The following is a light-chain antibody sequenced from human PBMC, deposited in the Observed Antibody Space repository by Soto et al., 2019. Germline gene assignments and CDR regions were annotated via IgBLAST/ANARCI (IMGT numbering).Light chain of an antibody. J-gene: IGLJ2*01. Sequence: QSVLTQSPSASASLGASVKLTCTLSSGHSSYAIAWHQQQPEKGPRYLMKLNSDGSHSKGDGIPDRFSGSSSGAERYLTISSLQSEAEADYYCQTWGTGTLVFGGGTNVTVL. V-gene: IGLV4-69*01. CDR1: SGHSSYA. CDR3: QTWGTGTLV. CDR2: LNSDGSH.